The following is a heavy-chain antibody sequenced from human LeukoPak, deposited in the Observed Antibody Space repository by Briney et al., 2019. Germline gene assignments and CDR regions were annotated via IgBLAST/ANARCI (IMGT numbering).Heavy chain of an antibody. CDR1: GGSISSYY. CDR3: ARAKGYDILTGSYYYYMDV. Sequence: PSETLSLTCTVSGGSISSYYWSWIRRPPGKGLEWIGYIYYSGSTNYNPSLKSRVTTSVDTSKNQFSLKLSSVTAADTAVYYCARAKGYDILTGSYYYYMDVWGKGTTVTVSS. D-gene: IGHD3-9*01. V-gene: IGHV4-59*01. J-gene: IGHJ6*03. CDR2: IYYSGST.